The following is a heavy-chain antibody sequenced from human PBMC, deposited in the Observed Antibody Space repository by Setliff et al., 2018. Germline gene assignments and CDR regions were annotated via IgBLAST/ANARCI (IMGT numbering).Heavy chain of an antibody. CDR3: ARDMGRPYYFES. CDR1: GVTIGGNNYYY. D-gene: IGHD1-1*01. V-gene: IGHV4-39*07. CDR2: ISYSGGV. Sequence: PSETLSLTCSLSGVTIGGNNYYYWAWIRQPPGKGLEWIGTISYSGGVFYNPSLKSRVAISADTSKRQFSLKLGSATAADTAVYYCARDMGRPYYFESWGLGTLVTVSS. J-gene: IGHJ4*02.